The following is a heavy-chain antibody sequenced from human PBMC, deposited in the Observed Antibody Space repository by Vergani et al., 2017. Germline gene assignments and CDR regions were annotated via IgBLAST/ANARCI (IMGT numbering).Heavy chain of an antibody. D-gene: IGHD3-10*01. CDR3: ARDQGSSRDLLWFGELLYEDNWFDP. V-gene: IGHV4-39*02. Sequence: QLQLQESGPGLVKPSETLSLTCTVSGGSISSSSYYWGWIRQPPGKGLEWIGSIYYSGSTYYNPSLKSRVTISVDTSKNQFSLKLSSVTAADTAVYYCARDQGSSRDLLWFGELLYEDNWFDPWGQGTLVTVSS. J-gene: IGHJ5*02. CDR2: IYYSGST. CDR1: GGSISSSSYY.